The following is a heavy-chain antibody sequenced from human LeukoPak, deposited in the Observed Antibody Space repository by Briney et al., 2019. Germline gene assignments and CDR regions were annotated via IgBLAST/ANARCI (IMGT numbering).Heavy chain of an antibody. Sequence: GGSLRLSCVASGFTFSSRDWMTWVRQAPGKGLEWVANIKQDGSEKNYVDSVKGRFTISRDNAKNSVDLQMNSLRAEDTAVYYCARGYCSSTSCPGGDYWGQGTLVTVSS. CDR3: ARGYCSSTSCPGGDY. V-gene: IGHV3-7*01. CDR2: IKQDGSEK. CDR1: GFTFSSRDW. J-gene: IGHJ4*02. D-gene: IGHD2-2*01.